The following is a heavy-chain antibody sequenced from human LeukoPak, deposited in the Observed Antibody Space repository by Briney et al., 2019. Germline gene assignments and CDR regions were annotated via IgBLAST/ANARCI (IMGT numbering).Heavy chain of an antibody. CDR3: ARGPSTTFYFDY. CDR2: IWYDGSKK. J-gene: IGHJ4*02. CDR1: GFTFSSYG. Sequence: GGSLRLSCAASGFTFSSYGFHWVRQAPGKRLEWVAVIWYDGSKKYYADSVEGRFTVSRDDSKNTLYLELNNLKAEDTAVYYCARGPSTTFYFDYWGQGTLVTVSS. D-gene: IGHD1-1*01. V-gene: IGHV3-33*01.